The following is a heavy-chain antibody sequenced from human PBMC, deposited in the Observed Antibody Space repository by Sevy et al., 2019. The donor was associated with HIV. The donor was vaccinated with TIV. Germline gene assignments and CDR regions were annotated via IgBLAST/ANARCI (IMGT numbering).Heavy chain of an antibody. CDR2: IWYDGSNK. CDR3: ARDQAYYDSSGYSDAFDI. V-gene: IGHV3-33*01. CDR1: GFTFSSYG. Sequence: GGSLRLSCAASGFTFSSYGMHWVRQAPGKGLEWVAVIWYDGSNKYYAESVKGRFTISRDNSKNTLYLQMNSLRADDTAVYYCARDQAYYDSSGYSDAFDIWGQGTMVTVSS. D-gene: IGHD3-22*01. J-gene: IGHJ3*02.